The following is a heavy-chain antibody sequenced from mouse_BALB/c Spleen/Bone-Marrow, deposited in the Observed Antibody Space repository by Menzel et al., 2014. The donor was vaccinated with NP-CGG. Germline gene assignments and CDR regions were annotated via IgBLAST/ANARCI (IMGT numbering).Heavy chain of an antibody. V-gene: IGHV5-6*01. CDR3: ARWDYDVGFYAMDY. CDR1: GFTFSSYG. D-gene: IGHD2-4*01. Sequence: DVQLVESGGDLVKPGGSLKLSCAASGFTFSSYGMPWVRQTPDKRQEWVATISSGGSYTYYPDSVKGRFTTSRDNANNTLYLQMSSLKSEDTAMYYCARWDYDVGFYAMDYWGQGTSVTVSS. CDR2: ISSGGSYT. J-gene: IGHJ4*01.